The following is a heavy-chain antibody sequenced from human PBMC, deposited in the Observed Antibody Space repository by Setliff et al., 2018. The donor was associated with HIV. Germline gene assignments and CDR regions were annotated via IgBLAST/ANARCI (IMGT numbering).Heavy chain of an antibody. CDR1: GFTVISKS. CDR3: AKSEGTGWIQLCPFDC. CDR2: ISSSGTTI. V-gene: IGHV3-48*02. Sequence: PGESLKISCVASGFTVISKSMNWVRQAPGKGLEWVSYISSSGTTIYYADSVKGRFTISRDNAKNSLYLQMNGLRDEDTAVYYCAKSEGTGWIQLCPFDCWGQGTLVTVSS. J-gene: IGHJ4*02. D-gene: IGHD5-18*01.